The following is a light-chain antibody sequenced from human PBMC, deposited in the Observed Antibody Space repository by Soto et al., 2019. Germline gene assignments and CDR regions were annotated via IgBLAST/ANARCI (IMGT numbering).Light chain of an antibody. CDR3: QQTFSTPIT. J-gene: IGKJ5*01. Sequence: DIQMTQSPSSLSASVGDRVTITCRASQTVRTYLNWYQQKPGKAPTLLVYAASTLGSAVPPRFTGAGSETDFTLTISSLQPEDFATYYCQQTFSTPITFGQGTRLE. CDR1: QTVRTY. CDR2: AAS. V-gene: IGKV1-39*01.